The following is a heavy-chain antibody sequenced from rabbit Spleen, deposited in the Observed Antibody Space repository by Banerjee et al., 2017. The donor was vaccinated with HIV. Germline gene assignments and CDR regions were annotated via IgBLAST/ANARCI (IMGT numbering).Heavy chain of an antibody. J-gene: IGHJ4*01. CDR3: TRAPYTYGYGYYFNL. D-gene: IGHD6-1*01. Sequence: QSLEESGGDLVKPGASLTLTCTASGVSFTSNYYMCWVRQAPGKGLELIACIYISSGSTYYASWAKGRFTISKTSSTTVTLQMTSLTAADTATYFCTRAPYTYGYGYYFNLWGPGTLVTVS. V-gene: IGHV1S40*01. CDR2: IYISSGST. CDR1: GVSFTSNYY.